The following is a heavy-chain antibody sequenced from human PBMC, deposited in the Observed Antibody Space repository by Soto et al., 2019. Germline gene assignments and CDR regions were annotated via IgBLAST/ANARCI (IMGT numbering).Heavy chain of an antibody. D-gene: IGHD6-19*01. CDR1: GYTFTNSG. CDR2: ISTDNGNT. CDR3: ARGPQSRDWRGMWFDP. J-gene: IGHJ5*02. Sequence: ASVKVSCKASGYTFTNSGVSWVRQAPGQGLEWMGWISTDNGNTNSAQKFQGRLTMTTDTSTTAYMELRSLTFDDTAVYYCARGPQSRDWRGMWFDPWGQGTRVTVSS. V-gene: IGHV1-18*01.